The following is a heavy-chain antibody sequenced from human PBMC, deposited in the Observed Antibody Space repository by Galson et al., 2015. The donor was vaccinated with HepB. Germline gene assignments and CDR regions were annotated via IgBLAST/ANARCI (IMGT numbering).Heavy chain of an antibody. CDR2: IQQDGSEK. CDR3: AREGLYYDILTGYPITY. V-gene: IGHV3-7*01. Sequence: SLRLSCAASGFIFSRFWMTWVRQAPGKGLEWVANIQQDGSEKYYVDSVRGRFTISRDNAKNSLYLQMNSLRAEDTAVYYCAREGLYYDILTGYPITYWGQGTLVTVSS. D-gene: IGHD3-9*01. CDR1: GFIFSRFW. J-gene: IGHJ4*02.